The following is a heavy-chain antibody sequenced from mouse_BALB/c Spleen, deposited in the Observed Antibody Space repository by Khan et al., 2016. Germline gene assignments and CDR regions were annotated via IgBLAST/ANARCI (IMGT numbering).Heavy chain of an antibody. Sequence: VQLQESGAELMKPGASVKISCKATGYTFNNYWIEWVKQRPGHGLEWIGDILPGSGNSNYNENLKGKATFTADTSSNTAYMQLSSLTSGDSAVYYCARAWYSMDYWGQGTSVTVSS. CDR3: ARAWYSMDY. CDR1: GYTFNNYW. V-gene: IGHV1-9*01. CDR2: ILPGSGNS. J-gene: IGHJ4*01.